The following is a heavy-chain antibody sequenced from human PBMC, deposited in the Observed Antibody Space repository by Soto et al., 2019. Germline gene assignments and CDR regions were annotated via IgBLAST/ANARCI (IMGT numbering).Heavy chain of an antibody. J-gene: IGHJ6*03. Sequence: SETLSLTCAVYGGSFSGYYWSWIRQPPGKGLEWIGEINHSGSTNYNPSLKSRVTISVDTSKNQFSLKLSSVTAADTAVYYCARGHPQGYDFWSGHYYYYYMDVWGKGATVTVSS. V-gene: IGHV4-34*01. CDR1: GGSFSGYY. CDR3: ARGHPQGYDFWSGHYYYYYMDV. CDR2: INHSGST. D-gene: IGHD3-3*01.